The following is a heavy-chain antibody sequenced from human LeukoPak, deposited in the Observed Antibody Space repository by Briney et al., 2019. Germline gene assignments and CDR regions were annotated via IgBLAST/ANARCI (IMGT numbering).Heavy chain of an antibody. V-gene: IGHV3-7*01. D-gene: IGHD2-15*01. Sequence: SGGSLRLSCAASGFTFSSSWMGWARQAPGKGLEWVANIKEDGRWKHYAVSVQGRFTISRDNAKNSLYLQMNSLRAEDTAVYYCARDPYCSGGSCYSFTFDYWGQGTLVTVSS. CDR1: GFTFSSSW. J-gene: IGHJ4*02. CDR3: ARDPYCSGGSCYSFTFDY. CDR2: IKEDGRWK.